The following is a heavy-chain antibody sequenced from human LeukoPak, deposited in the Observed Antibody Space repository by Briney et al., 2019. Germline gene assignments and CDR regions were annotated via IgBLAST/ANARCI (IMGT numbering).Heavy chain of an antibody. Sequence: SETLSLTCTVSGGSISSYYWSWIRQPPGKGLEWIGYIYYSGSTNYNPSPKSRVTISVDTSKNQFSLKLSSVTAADTAVYYCASLARYYYGSGWPSIDYWGQGTLVTVSS. CDR1: GGSISSYY. J-gene: IGHJ4*02. D-gene: IGHD3-10*01. CDR3: ASLARYYYGSGWPSIDY. V-gene: IGHV4-59*01. CDR2: IYYSGST.